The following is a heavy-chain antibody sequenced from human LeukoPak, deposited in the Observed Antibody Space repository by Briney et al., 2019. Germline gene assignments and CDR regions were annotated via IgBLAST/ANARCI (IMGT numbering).Heavy chain of an antibody. J-gene: IGHJ3*02. CDR1: GFTFSSYS. D-gene: IGHD2-2*01. CDR2: ISSSSSYI. CDR3: ASLVVVPAVITRAFDI. Sequence: PGGSLRLSCAASGFTFSSYSMNWVRQAPGKGLEWVSSISSSSSYIYYADSVKGRFTISRDNAKNSLYLQMNSLRAEDTAVYYCASLVVVPAVITRAFDIWGQGTMVTVSS. V-gene: IGHV3-21*01.